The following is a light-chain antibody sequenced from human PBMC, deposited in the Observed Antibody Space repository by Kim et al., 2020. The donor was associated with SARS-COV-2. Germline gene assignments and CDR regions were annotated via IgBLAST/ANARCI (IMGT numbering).Light chain of an antibody. CDR2: GEN. J-gene: IGLJ2*01. CDR1: TLRNYF. Sequence: SSELTQDPAVSVALGQTVRITCQGDTLRNYFANWFQQKPGQAPILIIYGENNRPSGIPDRFSGSSSGNTASLTITGAQAEDEADYYCNSRDSSGNLVVFGGGTKVTVL. V-gene: IGLV3-19*01. CDR3: NSRDSSGNLVV.